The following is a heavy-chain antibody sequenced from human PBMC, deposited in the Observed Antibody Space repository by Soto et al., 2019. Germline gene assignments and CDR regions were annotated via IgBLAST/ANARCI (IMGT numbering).Heavy chain of an antibody. Sequence: QVQLQQWGAGLLKPSETLSLTCAVYGGSFSGYYWSWIRQPPGKGLEWIGEINHSGSTNYNPSLKNRIPISVDTSKNQFSLKLSSVTAADTAVYYCARTRVRFDYYGMDVWGQGTTVTVSS. D-gene: IGHD3-10*01. CDR2: INHSGST. CDR1: GGSFSGYY. V-gene: IGHV4-34*01. CDR3: ARTRVRFDYYGMDV. J-gene: IGHJ6*02.